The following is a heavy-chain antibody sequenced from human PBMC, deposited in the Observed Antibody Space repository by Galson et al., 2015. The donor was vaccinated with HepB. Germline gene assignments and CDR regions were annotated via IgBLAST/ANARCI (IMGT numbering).Heavy chain of an antibody. CDR2: INAGNGNT. D-gene: IGHD4-17*01. V-gene: IGHV1-3*01. CDR3: ARWWGYGDYGGAFDY. CDR1: GYTFTSYA. J-gene: IGHJ4*02. Sequence: SVKVSCKASGYTFTSYAMHWVRQAPGQRLEWMGWINAGNGNTKYSQKFQGRVTITRDTSASTAYMELSSLRSEDTAVYYCARWWGYGDYGGAFDYWGQGTLVTVSS.